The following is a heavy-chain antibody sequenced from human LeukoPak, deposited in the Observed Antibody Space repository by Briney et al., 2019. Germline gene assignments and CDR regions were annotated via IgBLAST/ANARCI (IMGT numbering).Heavy chain of an antibody. D-gene: IGHD3-16*01. Sequence: ASVKVSCKASGYTFTGYYMHWVRQAPGQGLEWMGWINPNSGGTNYAQKFEGRVTMTRDTSIITAYMELSRLISDDTAMYYCATVSGGSLDIWGHRTMVTVSS. CDR1: GYTFTGYY. CDR3: ATVSGGSLDI. J-gene: IGHJ3*02. V-gene: IGHV1-2*02. CDR2: INPNSGGT.